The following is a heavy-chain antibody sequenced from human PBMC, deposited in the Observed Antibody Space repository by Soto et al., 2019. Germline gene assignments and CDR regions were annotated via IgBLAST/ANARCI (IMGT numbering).Heavy chain of an antibody. CDR1: GYTFTSYD. CDR2: MNPNSGNT. V-gene: IGHV1-8*01. Sequence: QVHLVQSGAEVRKPGASVKVSCKASGYTFTSYDINWVRQATGQGREWMGWMNPNSGNTAYAQKFQGRVTMNRNTSISTAHMELSSLRSEDTAVYYCARERTRGFDPWGQGTLVTVSS. CDR3: ARERTRGFDP. J-gene: IGHJ5*02.